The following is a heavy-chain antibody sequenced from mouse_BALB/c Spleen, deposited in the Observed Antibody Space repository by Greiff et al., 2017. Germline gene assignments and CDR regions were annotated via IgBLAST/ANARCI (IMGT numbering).Heavy chain of an antibody. D-gene: IGHD2-1*01. V-gene: IGHV5-4*02. J-gene: IGHJ3*01. CDR1: GFTFSDYY. CDR2: ISDGGSYT. CDR3: ARDPPYGNYFAY. Sequence: EVQVVESGGGLVKPGGSLKLSCAASGFTFSDYYMYWVRQTPEKRLEWVATISDGGSYTYYPDSVKGRFTISRDNAKNNLYLQMSSLKSEDTAMYYCARDPPYGNYFAYWGQGTLVTVSA.